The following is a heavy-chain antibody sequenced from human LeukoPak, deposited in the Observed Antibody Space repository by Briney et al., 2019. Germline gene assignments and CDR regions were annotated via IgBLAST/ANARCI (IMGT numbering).Heavy chain of an antibody. Sequence: GGSLRLSCAASGFTFGFYAMSWVRQAPGKGLEWVSSISGSSGTYYADSVKGRFTISRDNSKDTLSLQMNSLRAEDTATYYCAKEHAGTGPYYFDQWGQGTLVTVSS. J-gene: IGHJ4*02. D-gene: IGHD1-1*01. V-gene: IGHV3-23*01. CDR2: ISGSSGT. CDR1: GFTFGFYA. CDR3: AKEHAGTGPYYFDQ.